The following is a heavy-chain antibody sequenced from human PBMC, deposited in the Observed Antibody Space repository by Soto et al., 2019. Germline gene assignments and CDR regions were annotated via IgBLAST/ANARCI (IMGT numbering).Heavy chain of an antibody. CDR3: ARGDGLGATTAYYYYGMDV. Sequence: SVKVSCKASGGTFSSHAISWVRQAPGQGLEWMGGIIPIFGTASYAQKFQGRVTITADKSTSTAYMELSSLRSEDTAVYYCARGDGLGATTAYYYYGMDVWGQGTTVTVSS. D-gene: IGHD1-26*01. CDR1: GGTFSSHA. CDR2: IIPIFGTA. J-gene: IGHJ6*02. V-gene: IGHV1-69*06.